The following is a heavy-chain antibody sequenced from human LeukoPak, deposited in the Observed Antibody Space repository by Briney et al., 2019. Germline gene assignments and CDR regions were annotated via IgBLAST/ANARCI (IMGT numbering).Heavy chain of an antibody. Sequence: PSETLSLTCTVSGGSISSYYWSWIRQPPGKGLECIGYIYYSGSTTYNPSLKSRVTISVDTPKNHFSLKLSSVTSADTAVYYCASAVYSYGHWDYYYYMDVWGKGATVTVSS. J-gene: IGHJ6*03. CDR2: IYYSGST. CDR3: ASAVYSYGHWDYYYYMDV. CDR1: GGSISSYY. D-gene: IGHD5-18*01. V-gene: IGHV4-59*01.